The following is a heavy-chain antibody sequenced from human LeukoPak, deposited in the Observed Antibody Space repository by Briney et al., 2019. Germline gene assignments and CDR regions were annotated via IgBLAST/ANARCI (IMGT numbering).Heavy chain of an antibody. V-gene: IGHV3-21*01. CDR1: GFTFSSYS. CDR2: ISSSSSYI. D-gene: IGHD2-15*01. Sequence: GGSLRLSCAASGFTFSSYSMNWVRQAPGKGLEWVSSISSSSSYIYYADSVKGRFTISRDNAKNSLYLQMNSLRAEDTAVYYCARDGVPIRYCSGGSCSGNWFDPWRQGTLVTVSS. J-gene: IGHJ5*02. CDR3: ARDGVPIRYCSGGSCSGNWFDP.